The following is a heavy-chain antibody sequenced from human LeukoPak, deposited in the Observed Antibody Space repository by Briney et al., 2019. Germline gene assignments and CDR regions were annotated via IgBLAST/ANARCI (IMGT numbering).Heavy chain of an antibody. CDR3: ANREYHLPALY. V-gene: IGHV3-30*18. D-gene: IGHD2-2*01. CDR2: ISYDGSNK. Sequence: GRSPRLSCAASGFTFSTYGMHWVRQAPGKGLEWVAVISYDGSNKYYADSVKGRFTISRDNSKNTLYLQMNSLRAEDTAVYYCANREYHLPALYWGQGTLVTVSS. J-gene: IGHJ4*02. CDR1: GFTFSTYG.